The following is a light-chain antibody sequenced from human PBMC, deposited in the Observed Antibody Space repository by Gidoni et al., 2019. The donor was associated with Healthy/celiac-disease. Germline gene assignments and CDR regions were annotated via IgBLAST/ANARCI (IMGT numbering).Light chain of an antibody. J-gene: IGKJ2*01. CDR2: GAS. V-gene: IGKV3-15*01. CDR3: QQYKNWPPYT. Sequence: EIVMTQSPATLSVSPGERATLSCRASQSVSSNLARYQKKPGQAPRLLLYGASTRATGIPARFSGSGSGTEFTLTISSLQSEDVEVDDCQQYKNWPPYTFGQGTKLEIK. CDR1: QSVSSN.